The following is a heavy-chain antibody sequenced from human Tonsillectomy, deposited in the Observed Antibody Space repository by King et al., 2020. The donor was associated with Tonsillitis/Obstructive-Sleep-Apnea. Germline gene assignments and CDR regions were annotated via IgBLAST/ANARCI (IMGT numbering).Heavy chain of an antibody. D-gene: IGHD2-15*01. J-gene: IGHJ6*03. CDR3: VSHVEDHSYFYYMDV. V-gene: IGHV4-39*01. CDR2: IYYDGTT. Sequence: QLQLQESGPGLVKPSETLSLTCTVSGGSISSSSYYWGWIRQPPGKGLEWIVSIYYDGTTYYNPSLKSRVTIDVETSKNQFSLKLSAVTAADTAVYYCVSHVEDHSYFYYMDVWGKGTTVTVSS. CDR1: GGSISSSSYY.